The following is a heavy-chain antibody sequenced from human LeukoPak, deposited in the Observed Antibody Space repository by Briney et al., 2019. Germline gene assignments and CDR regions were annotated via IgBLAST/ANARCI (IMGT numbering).Heavy chain of an antibody. Sequence: PGGSLRLSCAASGFTFSSYWMHWVRQAPGKGLVWVSRINSDGSSTSYADSVKGRFTISRDNAKNTLYLQMNSLRAEDTAVYYCARGGVVATILQAFDIWGQGTMVTVSS. CDR3: ARGGVVATILQAFDI. J-gene: IGHJ3*02. CDR2: INSDGSST. V-gene: IGHV3-74*01. CDR1: GFTFSSYW. D-gene: IGHD5-12*01.